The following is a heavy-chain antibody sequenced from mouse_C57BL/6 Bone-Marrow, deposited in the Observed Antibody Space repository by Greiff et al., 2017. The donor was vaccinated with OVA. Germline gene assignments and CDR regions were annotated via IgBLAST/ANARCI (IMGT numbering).Heavy chain of an antibody. D-gene: IGHD1-1*01. V-gene: IGHV1-76*01. CDR1: GYTFTDYY. CDR2: IYPGSGNT. Sequence: QVQLQQSGAELVRPGASVKLSCKASGYTFTDYYINWVKLRPGQGLEWIARIYPGSGNTYYNEKFKGKATLTAEKSSSTAYMELRSLTSEDSAVYFCARWTVVEEGDYWGQGTTLTVSS. J-gene: IGHJ2*01. CDR3: ARWTVVEEGDY.